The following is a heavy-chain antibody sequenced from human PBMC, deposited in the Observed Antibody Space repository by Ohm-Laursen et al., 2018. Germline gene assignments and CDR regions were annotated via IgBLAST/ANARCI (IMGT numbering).Heavy chain of an antibody. Sequence: SLRLSCAASGFTVSSNYMNWVRQAPGKGLEWVANIKQDGSEKYYVDSVKGRFSISRDNAKNSLYLQMNSLRAEDTAVYYCARGSGEYVYYWGQGTLVTVSS. CDR3: ARGSGEYVYY. J-gene: IGHJ4*02. V-gene: IGHV3-7*01. CDR2: IKQDGSEK. CDR1: GFTVSSNY. D-gene: IGHD6-25*01.